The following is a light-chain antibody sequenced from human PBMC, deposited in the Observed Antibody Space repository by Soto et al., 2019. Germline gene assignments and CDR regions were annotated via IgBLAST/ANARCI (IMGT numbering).Light chain of an antibody. J-gene: IGKJ3*01. Sequence: DVQMTQSPSSLSASVGDRVTITCRASQGISNYLAWYQQEPGKVPNLLIYTASPLQSGVPSRFSGSGSGTDFTLTINCLQPEDVATYCCQRYNSAPLGPETKVDIK. CDR3: QRYNSAP. CDR1: QGISNY. CDR2: TAS. V-gene: IGKV1-27*01.